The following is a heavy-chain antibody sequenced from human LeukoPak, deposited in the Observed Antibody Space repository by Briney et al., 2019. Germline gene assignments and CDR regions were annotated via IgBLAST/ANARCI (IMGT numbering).Heavy chain of an antibody. CDR1: GYSISSGYY. Sequence: SETLSLTXGVSGYSISSGYYWGWIRQPPGKGLEWIASMYHTGTTYYNPSLKSRVTISVDTSKNQFSLGLTSVTAADTAVYYCTRLKWGDWFDPWGQGTLVTVSS. D-gene: IGHD1-26*01. CDR2: MYHTGTT. J-gene: IGHJ5*02. CDR3: TRLKWGDWFDP. V-gene: IGHV4-38-2*01.